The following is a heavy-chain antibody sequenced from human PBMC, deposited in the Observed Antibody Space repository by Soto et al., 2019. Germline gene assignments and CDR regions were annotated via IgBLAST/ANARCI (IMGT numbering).Heavy chain of an antibody. Sequence: PSETLSLTCTVSGGSISSGNYYWSWIRQPPGKGLEWIGYIFHTGSTYFNPPLRSRVSISIDTSKSHFSLKLTSVTAADTAMFYCARVSIAADGPFIDHWGQGALVTVSS. CDR2: IFHTGST. D-gene: IGHD6-25*01. CDR1: GGSISSGNYY. CDR3: ARVSIAADGPFIDH. V-gene: IGHV4-30-4*01. J-gene: IGHJ4*02.